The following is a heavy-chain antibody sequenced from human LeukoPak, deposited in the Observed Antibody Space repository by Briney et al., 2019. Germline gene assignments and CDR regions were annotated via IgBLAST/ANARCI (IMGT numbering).Heavy chain of an antibody. Sequence: SETLSLICTVSGGSISSYYWSWIRQPAGKGLEWIGRIYTSGSTNYNPSLKSRVTISVDTSKNQFSLKLSSVTAADTAVYYCARDPTVTRPYYMDVWGKGTTVTVSS. CDR1: GGSISSYY. V-gene: IGHV4-4*07. CDR3: ARDPTVTRPYYMDV. J-gene: IGHJ6*03. CDR2: IYTSGST. D-gene: IGHD4-11*01.